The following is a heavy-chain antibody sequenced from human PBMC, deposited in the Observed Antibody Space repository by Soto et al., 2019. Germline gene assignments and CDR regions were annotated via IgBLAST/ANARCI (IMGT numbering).Heavy chain of an antibody. CDR1: GYTFTSYN. CDR3: VLLGVFDH. J-gene: IGHJ4*02. CDR2: SNSNSGNS. D-gene: IGHD3-3*01. V-gene: IGHV1-8*01. Sequence: ASVKVSCKASGYTFTSYNINWVRQAPGQGLEWVAGSNSNSGNSDHAQKFQGRLTVTRDTSISTAYMELSSLRSDDTAVYYCVLLGVFDHWGPGXLVTV.